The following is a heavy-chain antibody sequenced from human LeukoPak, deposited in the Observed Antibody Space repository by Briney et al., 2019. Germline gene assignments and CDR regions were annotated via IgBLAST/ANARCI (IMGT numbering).Heavy chain of an antibody. J-gene: IGHJ6*02. CDR2: INHSGST. D-gene: IGHD2-2*02. Sequence: GSLRLSCAASGFTFSSYWMSWVRQPPGKGLEWIGEINHSGSTNYNPSLKSRVTISVDTSKNQFSLKLSSVTAADTAVYYCARLGVVVPAAIYYYYYYGMDVWGQGTTVTVSS. V-gene: IGHV4-34*01. CDR3: ARLGVVVPAAIYYYYYYGMDV. CDR1: GFTFSSYW.